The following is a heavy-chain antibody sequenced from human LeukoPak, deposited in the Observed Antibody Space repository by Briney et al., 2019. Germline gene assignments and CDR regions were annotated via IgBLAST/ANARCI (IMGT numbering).Heavy chain of an antibody. V-gene: IGHV3-30-3*01. CDR3: MATSCSSTN. Sequence: GRSLRLSCVASGFPFSNYTMHWVRQAPGKGLEWVAVVSYSGTIKSYADSVKGRLTISRDNSQNTLYLKMNSLRAEDTAVYYCMATSCSSTNWGQGNLVTVSS. D-gene: IGHD5-24*01. CDR1: GFPFSNYT. J-gene: IGHJ4*02. CDR2: VSYSGTIK.